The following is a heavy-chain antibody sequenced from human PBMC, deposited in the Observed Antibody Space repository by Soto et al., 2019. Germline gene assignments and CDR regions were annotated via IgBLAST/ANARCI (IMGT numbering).Heavy chain of an antibody. V-gene: IGHV3-33*01. CDR3: ATSLAVAGPFDY. CDR2: IWYDGSNK. CDR1: GFTFSSYG. D-gene: IGHD6-19*01. J-gene: IGHJ4*02. Sequence: QVQLVESGGGVVQPGRSLRLSCAASGFTFSSYGMHWVRQAPGKGLEWVAVIWYDGSNKYYADSVKGRFTISRDNSKNTLYRQMNSLRAEDTAVYYCATSLAVAGPFDYWGQGTLVTVSS.